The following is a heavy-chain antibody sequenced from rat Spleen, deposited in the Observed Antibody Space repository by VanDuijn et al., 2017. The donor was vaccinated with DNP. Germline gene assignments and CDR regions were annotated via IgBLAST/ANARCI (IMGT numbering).Heavy chain of an antibody. CDR2: ISGAGST. J-gene: IGHJ4*01. V-gene: IGHV2S12*01. CDR3: ARCGVSTGIRACYAMDA. CDR1: GFTFSAHY. Sequence: VQLVESGGGLVQPGRSLKLSCAASGFTFSAHYMAWVRQAPKKGLEWIAAISGAGSTYINSALKSRLSISRDTSKSQFFLKMNSRQTEDSAMYFCARCGVSTGIRACYAMDAWGQGTSVTVSS. D-gene: IGHD1-7*01.